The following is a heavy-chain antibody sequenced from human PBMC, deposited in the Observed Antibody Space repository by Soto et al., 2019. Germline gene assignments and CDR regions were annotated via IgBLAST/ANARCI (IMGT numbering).Heavy chain of an antibody. V-gene: IGHV3-21*01. J-gene: IGHJ3*02. CDR2: ISSSSSYI. CDR3: ARDHGSCGPTDDAFDI. Sequence: PGGSLRLSCAASGFTFSSYSMNWVRQAPGKGLEWVSSISSSSSYIYYADSVKGRFTISRDNAKNSLYLQMNSLRAEDTAVYYCARDHGSCGPTDDAFDIWGQGTMVTVSS. CDR1: GFTFSSYS. D-gene: IGHD6-13*01.